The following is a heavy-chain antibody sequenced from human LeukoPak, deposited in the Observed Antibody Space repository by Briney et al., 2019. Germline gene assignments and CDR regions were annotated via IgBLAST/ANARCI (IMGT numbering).Heavy chain of an antibody. CDR1: GFTFSSYS. CDR3: ARDDYYYDSSGYSAGEDY. CDR2: ISSSSSYI. J-gene: IGHJ4*02. Sequence: PGGSPRLSCAASGFTFSSYSMNWVRQAPGKGLEWVSSISSSSSYIYYADSVKGRFTISRDNAKNSLYLQMNSLRAEDTAVYYCARDDYYYDSSGYSAGEDYWGQGTLVTVSS. D-gene: IGHD3-22*01. V-gene: IGHV3-21*01.